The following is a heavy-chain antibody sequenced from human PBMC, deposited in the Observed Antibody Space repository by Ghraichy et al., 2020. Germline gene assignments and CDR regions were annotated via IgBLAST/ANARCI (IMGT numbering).Heavy chain of an antibody. CDR3: ARREGSSRVANWFDP. J-gene: IGHJ5*02. V-gene: IGHV4-39*01. CDR1: GGSISSSSYY. D-gene: IGHD6-13*01. CDR2: IYYSGST. Sequence: SETLSLTCTVSGGSISSSSYYWGWIRQPPGKGLEWIGSIYYSGSTYYNPSLKSRVTISVDTSKNQISLKLSSVTAADTAVYYCARREGSSRVANWFDPWGQGTLVTVSS.